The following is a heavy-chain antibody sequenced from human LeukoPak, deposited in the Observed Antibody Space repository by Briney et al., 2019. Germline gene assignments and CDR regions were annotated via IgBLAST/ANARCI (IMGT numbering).Heavy chain of an antibody. CDR2: LYYGGSK. J-gene: IGHJ6*02. Sequence: PGGSLILSCAASGFTVRTNYMNWVRPAPGEGLEWVSVLYYGGSKYYADSVKGRFTISRDNSKNTLYLQMNSLRAEDTAVYYCARDRGPISGMDVWGQGTTVTVSS. CDR3: ARDRGPISGMDV. V-gene: IGHV3-53*01. D-gene: IGHD3-16*01. CDR1: GFTVRTNY.